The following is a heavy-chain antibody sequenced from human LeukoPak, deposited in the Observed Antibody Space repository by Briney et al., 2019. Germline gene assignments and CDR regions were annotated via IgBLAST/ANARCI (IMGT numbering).Heavy chain of an antibody. CDR1: GYTFTIYD. D-gene: IGHD2-15*01. Sequence: ASVKVSSKASGYTFTIYDINWVRQAPGQGLEWMGWMNPNSGNTGYAQKFQGRVTMTRNTSISTAYMELSSLRSEDTAAYYCARGGTYCSGGSCYQNWFDPWGQGTLVTVSS. J-gene: IGHJ5*02. CDR3: ARGGTYCSGGSCYQNWFDP. V-gene: IGHV1-8*01. CDR2: MNPNSGNT.